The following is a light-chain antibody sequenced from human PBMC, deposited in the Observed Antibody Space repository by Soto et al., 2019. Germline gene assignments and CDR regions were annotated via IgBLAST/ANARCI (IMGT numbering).Light chain of an antibody. CDR2: AAS. V-gene: IGKV1-39*01. J-gene: IGKJ4*01. Sequence: DIQMTQSPSSLSASVGDRVTITCRASQRIDSYLNWYQQKPRKAPNLLIYAASSLQSGVPSRFSGSGSGTDFTLTISSLQPEDFATYYCQQSYSAPLTFGGGTKVEIK. CDR1: QRIDSY. CDR3: QQSYSAPLT.